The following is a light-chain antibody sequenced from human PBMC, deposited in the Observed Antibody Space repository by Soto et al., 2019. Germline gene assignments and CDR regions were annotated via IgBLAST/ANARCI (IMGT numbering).Light chain of an antibody. CDR1: SSNIGAGYD. Sequence: QSVLTQPPSVSGAPGQRVTISCTGSSSNIGAGYDVHWYQQLPGTAPKLLIYGNSNRPSGVPDRFSGSKSGTSASLAITGLQAEDEADYYCQSYDSSLSGSCVFGEGTKLTVL. CDR2: GNS. CDR3: QSYDSSLSGSCV. J-gene: IGLJ3*02. V-gene: IGLV1-40*01.